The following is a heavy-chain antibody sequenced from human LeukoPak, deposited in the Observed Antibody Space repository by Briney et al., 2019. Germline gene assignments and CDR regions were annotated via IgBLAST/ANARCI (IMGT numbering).Heavy chain of an antibody. D-gene: IGHD3-22*01. CDR3: AKSNGYGLIDI. V-gene: IGHV4-59*01. CDR1: GGSISSYY. Sequence: SETLSLTCTVSGGSISSYYWSWIRQPPGKGLEWIGYIHYTGSTNYNPSLKSRVTISVDTSKNQFSLKLSSVTAADTAVYYCAKSNGYGLIDIWGRGTMVTVSS. J-gene: IGHJ3*02. CDR2: IHYTGST.